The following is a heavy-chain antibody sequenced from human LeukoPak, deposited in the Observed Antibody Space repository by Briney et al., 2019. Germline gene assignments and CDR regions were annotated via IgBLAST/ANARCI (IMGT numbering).Heavy chain of an antibody. CDR1: GFTFSGYN. CDR2: MKQDGSQK. CDR3: ARGGTYDI. Sequence: GGSLRLSCAASGFTFSGYNMNWVRQAPGKGLEWVANMKQDGSQKNYVDSVKGRFTISRDNAKKSLYLQMNSLRGEDTAVYYCARGGTYDIWGQGTRVTVSS. V-gene: IGHV3-7*01. J-gene: IGHJ3*02.